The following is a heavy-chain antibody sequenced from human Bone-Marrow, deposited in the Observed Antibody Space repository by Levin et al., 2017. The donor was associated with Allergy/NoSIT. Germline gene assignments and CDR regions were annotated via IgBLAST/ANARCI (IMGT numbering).Heavy chain of an antibody. CDR2: ISYRGTT. D-gene: IGHD3-9*01. V-gene: IGHV4-31*02. CDR1: GGSISSAGYH. J-gene: IGHJ4*02. Sequence: TSQTLSLTCTVSGGSISSAGYHWTWIRQSPGKGLEWIGYISYRGTTYYNPSLKCRLTMSLDTSEQRFSLNLNSVTAADTAIYYCARLDGYYFDYWGQGTLVTVSS. CDR3: ARLDGYYFDY.